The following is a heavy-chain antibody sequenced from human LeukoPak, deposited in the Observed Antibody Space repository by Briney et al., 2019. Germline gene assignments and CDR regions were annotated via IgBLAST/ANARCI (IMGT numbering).Heavy chain of an antibody. J-gene: IGHJ4*02. Sequence: GSLRLSCAASGFTFSTYAMSWVRQAPGKGLEWVSAISTNSAGTYYADSVKGRFTIPRDNSENTLYLQMNSLRGEDTAVYYCAKGSSSSRPYYFDYWGQGTLVTVSS. CDR2: ISTNSAGT. V-gene: IGHV3-23*01. D-gene: IGHD6-13*01. CDR3: AKGSSSSRPYYFDY. CDR1: GFTFSTYA.